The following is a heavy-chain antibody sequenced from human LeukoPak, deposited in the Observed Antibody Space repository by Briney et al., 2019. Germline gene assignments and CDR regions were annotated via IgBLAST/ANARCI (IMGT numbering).Heavy chain of an antibody. Sequence: GGSLRLSCAASGFTFGSYGMHWVRQAPGKGLEWVAFIRYDGSNKYYADSVKGRFTISRDNSKNTLYLQMNSLRAEDTAVYYCARGSGPYDSSGYYYFDYWGQGTLVTVSS. V-gene: IGHV3-30*02. CDR1: GFTFGSYG. D-gene: IGHD3-22*01. CDR3: ARGSGPYDSSGYYYFDY. J-gene: IGHJ4*02. CDR2: IRYDGSNK.